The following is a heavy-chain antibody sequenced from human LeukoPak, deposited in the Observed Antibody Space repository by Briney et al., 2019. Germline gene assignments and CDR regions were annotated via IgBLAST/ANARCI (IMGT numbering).Heavy chain of an antibody. D-gene: IGHD2-15*01. CDR3: ARDGGAQPWVREYYFDY. CDR2: IYHSGST. Sequence: SGTLSLTCTVSGYSISSGYYWGWIRQPPGKGLEWIGSIYHSGSTYYNPSLKSRVTISVDTSKNQFSLKLSSVTAADTAVYYCARDGGAQPWVREYYFDYWGQGTLVTVSS. V-gene: IGHV4-38-2*02. CDR1: GYSISSGYY. J-gene: IGHJ4*02.